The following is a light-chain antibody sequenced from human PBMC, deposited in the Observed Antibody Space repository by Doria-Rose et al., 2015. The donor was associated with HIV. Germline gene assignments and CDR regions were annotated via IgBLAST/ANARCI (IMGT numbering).Light chain of an antibody. CDR3: CSYAGSYTLI. CDR2: DVS. CDR1: SGDIGAYNY. Sequence: ARTQPRSVSGSPGQSVTISCTGTSGDIGAYNYVSWYQQYPGKAPKLIIFDVSKRPSGVSGRFSGSKSASTASLTISGLQAEDEADYHCCSYAGSYTLIFGGGTKLTVL. J-gene: IGLJ2*01. V-gene: IGLV2-11*01.